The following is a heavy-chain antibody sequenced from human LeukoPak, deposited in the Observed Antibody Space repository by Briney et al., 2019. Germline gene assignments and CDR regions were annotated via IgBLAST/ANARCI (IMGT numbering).Heavy chain of an antibody. CDR2: IKHSGST. Sequence: SETLSLTCAVYGGSFSGYYWSWIRQPPGKGLEWIGEIKHSGSTNYNPSLKSRVTISVDTSKNQFSLKLSSVTAADTAVYYCARGPYSSSSYYFDYWGQGTLVTVSS. V-gene: IGHV4-34*01. CDR1: GGSFSGYY. CDR3: ARGPYSSSSYYFDY. J-gene: IGHJ4*02. D-gene: IGHD6-6*01.